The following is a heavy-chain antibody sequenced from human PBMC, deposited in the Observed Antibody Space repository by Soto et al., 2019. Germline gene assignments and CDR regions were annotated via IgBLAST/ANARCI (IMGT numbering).Heavy chain of an antibody. V-gene: IGHV1-24*01. Sequence: ASVKVSCKVSGYTLTELSMHWVRQAPGKGLEWMGGFDPEDGETIYAQKFQGRVTMTEDTSTDTAYMELSSLRSEDTAVYYCARASGSSYWFDPWGQGTLVTVSS. CDR2: FDPEDGET. D-gene: IGHD1-26*01. CDR3: ARASGSSYWFDP. CDR1: GYTLTELS. J-gene: IGHJ5*02.